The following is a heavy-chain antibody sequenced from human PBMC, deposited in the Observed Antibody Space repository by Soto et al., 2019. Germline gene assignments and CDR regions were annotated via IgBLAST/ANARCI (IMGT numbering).Heavy chain of an antibody. CDR2: INIYSGDA. V-gene: IGHV1-18*01. CDR3: ARALYYYDNSGLAY. D-gene: IGHD3-22*01. Sequence: QVRLEQSGPEVKKTGASVKVSCKASGYTFTSYGISWVRQDPGQGLEWMGWINIYSGDANYAQRFQDRVTMTRDTSTNTVYMEMRSLRSDDTAVYYCARALYYYDNSGLAYWGQGTLVTVSS. CDR1: GYTFTSYG. J-gene: IGHJ4*02.